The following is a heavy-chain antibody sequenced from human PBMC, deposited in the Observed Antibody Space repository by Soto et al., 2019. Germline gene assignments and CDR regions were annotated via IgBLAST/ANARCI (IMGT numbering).Heavy chain of an antibody. J-gene: IGHJ5*02. Sequence: QVQLQESGPGLVKPSQTLSLTCTVSGGSISSGGYYWSWIRQHPGKGLEWIGYIYYSGSTYYNPSPKSRVTISVDTSKNQFSLKLSSVTAADTAVYYCARGYTTVTTNNWFDPWGQGTLVTVSS. D-gene: IGHD4-17*01. CDR2: IYYSGST. CDR3: ARGYTTVTTNNWFDP. CDR1: GGSISSGGYY. V-gene: IGHV4-31*03.